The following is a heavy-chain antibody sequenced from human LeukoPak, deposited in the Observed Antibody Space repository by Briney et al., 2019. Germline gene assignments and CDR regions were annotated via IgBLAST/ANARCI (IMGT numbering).Heavy chain of an antibody. J-gene: IGHJ4*02. V-gene: IGHV3-23*01. CDR3: AKDAGYYDSSGYYLD. D-gene: IGHD3-22*01. Sequence: PGGSLRLSCAASGFTFSSYAMSWVRQALGKGLEWVSAISGSGGSTYYADSVKGRFTISRDNSKNTLYLQMNSLRAEDTAVYYCAKDAGYYDSSGYYLDWGQGTLVTVSS. CDR1: GFTFSSYA. CDR2: ISGSGGST.